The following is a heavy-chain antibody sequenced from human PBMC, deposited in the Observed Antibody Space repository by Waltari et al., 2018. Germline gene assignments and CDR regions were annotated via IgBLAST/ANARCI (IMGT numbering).Heavy chain of an antibody. J-gene: IGHJ4*02. V-gene: IGHV3-48*03. Sequence: EVQLVESGGGLVQPGGSVRLSCEASGFSFSNYEMSWVRQAPGKGREWLSYTTSSGSSTQYANSVRGRFTISRDNAKNSLYLQLNNLGAEDTAVYYCARNRKIIAAGWGRDLDYWGQGTLVIVSS. D-gene: IGHD6-13*01. CDR1: GFSFSNYE. CDR3: ARNRKIIAAGWGRDLDY. CDR2: TTSSGSST.